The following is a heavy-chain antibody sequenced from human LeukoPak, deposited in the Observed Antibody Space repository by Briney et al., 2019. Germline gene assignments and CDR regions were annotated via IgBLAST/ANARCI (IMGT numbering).Heavy chain of an antibody. J-gene: IGHJ4*02. D-gene: IGHD6-6*01. CDR2: INPSGGST. CDR3: ARERGGSSRNFDY. CDR1: GYTFTNYH. Sequence: ASVKVSCKASGYTFTNYHMQGVRQAPGQGPEWMGIINPSGGSTSYAQKFQGRVTMTRDTSTSTVYMELSSLKSEDTAVYYCARERGGSSRNFDYWGQGNLVTVSS. V-gene: IGHV1-46*01.